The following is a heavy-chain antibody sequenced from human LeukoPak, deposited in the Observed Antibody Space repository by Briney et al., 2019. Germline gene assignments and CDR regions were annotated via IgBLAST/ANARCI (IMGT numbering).Heavy chain of an antibody. CDR1: GGSFSGYY. Sequence: PSETLPLTCAVYGGSFSGYYWSWIRQPPGKGLEWIGEINHSGSTNYNPSLKSRVTISVDTSKNQFSLKLSSVTAADTAVYYCARGRGTYDILAGYYPFDYWGQGTLVTVSS. J-gene: IGHJ4*02. V-gene: IGHV4-34*01. CDR2: INHSGST. CDR3: ARGRGTYDILAGYYPFDY. D-gene: IGHD3-9*01.